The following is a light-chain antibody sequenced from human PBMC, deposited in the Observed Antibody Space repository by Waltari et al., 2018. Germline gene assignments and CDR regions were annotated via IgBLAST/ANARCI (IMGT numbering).Light chain of an antibody. Sequence: EIVLTQSPATLSLSLGERATLSCRASQSVSSYLAWYQQKPGQAPRLLIYDASNRATGLPARFSGSGSVTDFTLTISSLGPEDFAVYYCQQRSNWSSFGGGTKVEIK. CDR3: QQRSNWSS. CDR1: QSVSSY. CDR2: DAS. V-gene: IGKV3-11*01. J-gene: IGKJ4*01.